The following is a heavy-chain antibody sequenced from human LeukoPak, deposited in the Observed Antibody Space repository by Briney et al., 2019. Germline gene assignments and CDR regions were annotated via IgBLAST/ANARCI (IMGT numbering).Heavy chain of an antibody. V-gene: IGHV3-23*01. CDR3: AKDLVGYCSSTSCRGANWFDP. Sequence: GGSLRLSCAASGFTFSSYAMSWVRQAPGKGLEWVSAISGSGGYTYYADSVKGRFTISRDNSKNTLYLQMNSLRAEDTAVYYCAKDLVGYCSSTSCRGANWFDPWGQGTLVTVSS. CDR2: ISGSGGYT. CDR1: GFTFSSYA. J-gene: IGHJ5*02. D-gene: IGHD2-2*01.